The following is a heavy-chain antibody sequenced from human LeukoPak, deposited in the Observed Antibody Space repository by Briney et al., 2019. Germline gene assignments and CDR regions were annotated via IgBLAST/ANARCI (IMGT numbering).Heavy chain of an antibody. CDR2: ISYDGSNK. J-gene: IGHJ4*02. V-gene: IGHV3-30-3*01. CDR3: ARAKYDSSGYYFSY. CDR1: GFTFSSYA. Sequence: PGRSLRLSCAASGFTFSSYAMHWVRQAPGKGLEWVAVISYDGSNKYYADSVKGRFTISRDNSKNTLYLQMNSLRAEDTAVYYCARAKYDSSGYYFSYWGQGTLVTVSS. D-gene: IGHD3-22*01.